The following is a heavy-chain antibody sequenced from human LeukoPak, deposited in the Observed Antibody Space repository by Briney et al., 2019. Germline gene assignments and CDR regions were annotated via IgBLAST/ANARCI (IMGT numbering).Heavy chain of an antibody. J-gene: IGHJ4*02. Sequence: GSLRLSCAASGSTFSSYEMNWVRQAPGKGLEWVSYISSSGSTTYYAGSVQGRFTISRDNAKNSLYLEMNSLRAEDTAVYYCARGAPGNCSGGRCYSIAWGQGTLVLVSS. V-gene: IGHV3-48*03. CDR3: ARGAPGNCSGGRCYSIA. CDR2: ISSSGSTT. CDR1: GSTFSSYE. D-gene: IGHD2-15*01.